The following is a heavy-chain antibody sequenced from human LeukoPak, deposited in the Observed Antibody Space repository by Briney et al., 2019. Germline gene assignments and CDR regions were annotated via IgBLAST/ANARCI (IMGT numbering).Heavy chain of an antibody. CDR1: GDSVPSNRAA. V-gene: IGHV6-1*01. Sequence: SQTLSLTCAISGDSVPSNRAAWNWIRQSPSRGLEWLGRTYYRSKWYNEYAESVKSRIIINPDTSKNQFSLQLNSVTPDDTAVYHCARGDVVGGYNWKYGAFDIWGQGSMVTVSS. CDR2: TYYRSKWYN. CDR3: ARGDVVGGYNWKYGAFDI. D-gene: IGHD1-7*01. J-gene: IGHJ3*02.